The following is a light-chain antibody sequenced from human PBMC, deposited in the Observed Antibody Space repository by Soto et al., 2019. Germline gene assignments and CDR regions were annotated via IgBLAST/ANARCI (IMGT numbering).Light chain of an antibody. Sequence: EIVLTQSPATLSLSPGERATLSCRASQSVSSYLAWYQQKPGQAPRLLIYDASNRATGIPARFSGSGSGTDFTLTISSLEPEDFAVYYCLQLFRYPLTFGGGTKVDLK. J-gene: IGKJ4*01. CDR1: QSVSSY. V-gene: IGKV3-11*01. CDR3: LQLFRYPLT. CDR2: DAS.